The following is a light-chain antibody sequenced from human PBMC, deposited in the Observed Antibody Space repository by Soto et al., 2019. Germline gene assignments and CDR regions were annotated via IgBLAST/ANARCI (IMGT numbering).Light chain of an antibody. Sequence: QPVLTQPPSASGTPGQRVTISCSGGSSNIGSNTVNWYQQLPGTAPKLLIYSNNQRPSGVPDRFSGSKSGTSASLAISGLQSEDEAAYYCAAWDDSLNGWVFGGGTKLTVL. J-gene: IGLJ3*02. CDR3: AAWDDSLNGWV. V-gene: IGLV1-44*01. CDR1: SSNIGSNT. CDR2: SNN.